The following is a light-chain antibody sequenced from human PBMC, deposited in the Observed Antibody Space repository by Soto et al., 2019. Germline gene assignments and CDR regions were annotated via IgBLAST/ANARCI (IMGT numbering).Light chain of an antibody. CDR3: SSLAGGNTREV. CDR2: DVT. V-gene: IGLV2-8*01. J-gene: IGLJ1*01. Sequence: QSALTQPPSASGSPGQSVTISCTGTSSDVGAYNYVSWYQQHPGKAPKLLIYDVTKRPSGVPGRFSGAKSGNTASLTVSGLQAEDEADYYCSSLAGGNTREVVGAGTKLTVL. CDR1: SSDVGAYNY.